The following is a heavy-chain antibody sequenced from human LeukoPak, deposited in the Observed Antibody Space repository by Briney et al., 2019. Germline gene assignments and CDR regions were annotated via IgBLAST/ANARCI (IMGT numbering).Heavy chain of an antibody. CDR1: GGTFSSYA. Sequence: SVTVSCKASGGTFSSYAISWVRQAPGQGLEWMGGIIPIFGTANYAQNFQGTVTITADESTSTAYMELSSLRSEDTAVYYCARGPNDFWSGPRLDYWGQGTLVTVSS. D-gene: IGHD3-3*01. V-gene: IGHV1-69*13. J-gene: IGHJ4*02. CDR2: IIPIFGTA. CDR3: ARGPNDFWSGPRLDY.